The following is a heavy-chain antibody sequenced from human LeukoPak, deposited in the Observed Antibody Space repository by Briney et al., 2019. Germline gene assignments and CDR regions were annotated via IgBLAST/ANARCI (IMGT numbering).Heavy chain of an antibody. CDR3: AKPSGSGVDY. D-gene: IGHD1-26*01. J-gene: IGHJ4*02. Sequence: GGSLRLSCGASGFIFDTHDMHWVRQAPGKGLEWVAFIRSDGYHTYYADSVKGRFTITRDNSKSTLYLQMNSLRLEDMALYYCAKPSGSGVDYWGRGTRVTVSS. CDR2: IRSDGYHT. CDR1: GFIFDTHD. V-gene: IGHV3-30*02.